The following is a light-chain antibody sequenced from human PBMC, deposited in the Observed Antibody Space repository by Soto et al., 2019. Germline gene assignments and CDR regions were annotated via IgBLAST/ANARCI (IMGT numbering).Light chain of an antibody. J-gene: IGKJ1*01. Sequence: DIQMTQSPASLSASVGDEVTITCRASQTIMTYLNWYQQKPGRAPKLLMYEASSLESGVPSRFSGSGSGTEFTLTISGLQPDDFATYHCQQYKSYPWTFGQGTKVDIK. V-gene: IGKV1-5*03. CDR3: QQYKSYPWT. CDR2: EAS. CDR1: QTIMTY.